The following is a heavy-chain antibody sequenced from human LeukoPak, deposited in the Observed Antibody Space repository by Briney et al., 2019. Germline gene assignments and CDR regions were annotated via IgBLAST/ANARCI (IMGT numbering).Heavy chain of an antibody. V-gene: IGHV3-23*01. CDR1: GFTFNIYA. Sequence: HPGGSLRLSCAASGFTFNIYAMSWVRQAPGKGLEWVSAISGRGDTTYYADSVKGRFTFSRDNSKNTLYLQMNSLRAEDTAVYYCAKAAPSTVVTGGYFDYWGQGTLVTVSS. D-gene: IGHD4-23*01. CDR2: ISGRGDTT. J-gene: IGHJ4*02. CDR3: AKAAPSTVVTGGYFDY.